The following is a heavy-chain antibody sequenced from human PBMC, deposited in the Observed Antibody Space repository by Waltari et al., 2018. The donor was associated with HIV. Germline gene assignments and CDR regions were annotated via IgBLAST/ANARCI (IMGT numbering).Heavy chain of an antibody. J-gene: IGHJ3*02. Sequence: QLVESGGGLVQPGGSLRLSCAGSGFILNDHFMGWVRQAPGKGLEWVGRSRNKERSYTTEYAAAVRGRFTISRDESKNSLYLQMSSLKIEDTAVYYCGKDLFYSGVYHAFEIWGQGTMVTVSS. D-gene: IGHD1-26*01. V-gene: IGHV3-72*01. CDR1: GFILNDHF. CDR3: GKDLFYSGVYHAFEI. CDR2: SRNKERSYTT.